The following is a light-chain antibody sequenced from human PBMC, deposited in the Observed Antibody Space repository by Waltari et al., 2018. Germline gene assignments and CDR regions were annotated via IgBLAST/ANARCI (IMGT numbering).Light chain of an antibody. CDR3: FQGTHWPPYT. J-gene: IGKJ2*01. Sequence: DVVLTQSPLSLPVTLGQPASIPRRSSHSLVNTDGNTYLNWFHQRPGQSPRRLIYKVSNRDSGVPDRFSGSGAVTDFTLRISRVEAEDVGLYFCFQGTHWPPYTFGQGTKLEIK. CDR1: HSLVNTDGNTY. V-gene: IGKV2-30*01. CDR2: KVS.